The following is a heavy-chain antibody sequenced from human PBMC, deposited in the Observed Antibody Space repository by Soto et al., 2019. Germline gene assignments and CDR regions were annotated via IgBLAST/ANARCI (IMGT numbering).Heavy chain of an antibody. CDR2: IKQDGSEK. J-gene: IGHJ4*02. V-gene: IGHV3-7*01. CDR1: GFTFSSYW. CDR3: ATGPDYDFWSGSALY. Sequence: SLRLSCAASGFTFSSYWMSWVRQAPGKGLEWVANIKQDGSEKYYVDSVKGRFTISRDNAKNSLYLQMNSLRAEDTAVYYCATGPDYDFWSGSALYWGQGTLVTVSS. D-gene: IGHD3-3*01.